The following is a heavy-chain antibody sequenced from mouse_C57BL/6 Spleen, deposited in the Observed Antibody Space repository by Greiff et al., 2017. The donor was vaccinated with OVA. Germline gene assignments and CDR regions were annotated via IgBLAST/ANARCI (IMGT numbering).Heavy chain of an antibody. CDR1: GYTFTSYW. CDR3: AKYSNYYFDY. CDR2: FVPSDSYT. Sequence: QVQLQQPGAELVMPWASVKLSCKASGYTFTSYWMHWLKQRSGQGLEWIGEFVPSDSYTNYNQKFKGKSTLTVATSSSHAYMQLSTLTSEDAAVYYCAKYSNYYFDYWGQGTTLTVSS. V-gene: IGHV1-69*01. D-gene: IGHD2-5*01. J-gene: IGHJ2*01.